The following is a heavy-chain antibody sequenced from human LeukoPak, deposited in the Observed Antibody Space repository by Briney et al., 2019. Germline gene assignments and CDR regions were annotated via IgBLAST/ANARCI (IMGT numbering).Heavy chain of an antibody. CDR2: IYSSGNT. Sequence: PSETLSLTCTVSGGSISTTNYYWGWIRQPPGRDLEWIGSIYSSGNTYYNPSLESRVTISVDTSKNQLSLKLTSAAAADTSVYYCARHSGLRSPFDPWGQGTLVTVSS. D-gene: IGHD3-3*01. CDR1: GGSISTTNYY. CDR3: ARHSGLRSPFDP. J-gene: IGHJ5*02. V-gene: IGHV4-39*01.